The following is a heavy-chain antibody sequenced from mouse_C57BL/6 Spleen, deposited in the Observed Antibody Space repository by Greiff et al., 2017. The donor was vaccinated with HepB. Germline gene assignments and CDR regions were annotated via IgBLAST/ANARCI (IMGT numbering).Heavy chain of an antibody. D-gene: IGHD1-1*01. Sequence: VQLQQSGAELARPGASVKMSCKASGYTFTSYTMHWVKQRPGQGLEWIGYINPSRGYTKYNQKFKDKATLTADKSSSTAYMQLSSLTTEDSAVYYCAREGNYYGSSFYFDYWGQGTTLTVSS. J-gene: IGHJ2*01. CDR3: AREGNYYGSSFYFDY. V-gene: IGHV1-4*01. CDR1: GYTFTSYT. CDR2: INPSRGYT.